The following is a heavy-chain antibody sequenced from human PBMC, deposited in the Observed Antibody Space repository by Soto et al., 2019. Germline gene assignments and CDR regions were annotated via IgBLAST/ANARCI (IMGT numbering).Heavy chain of an antibody. D-gene: IGHD3-10*01. J-gene: IGHJ4*02. V-gene: IGHV3-30-3*01. CDR1: GFTFSSYA. CDR2: ISYDGSNK. CDR3: ARDRSGIFDY. Sequence: GGSLRLSCAASGFTFSSYAMHWVRQAPGKGLEWVAVISYDGSNKYYADSVKGRFTISRDNSKNTLYLQMNSLRAEDTAVYYCARDRSGIFDYWGQGTLVTVSS.